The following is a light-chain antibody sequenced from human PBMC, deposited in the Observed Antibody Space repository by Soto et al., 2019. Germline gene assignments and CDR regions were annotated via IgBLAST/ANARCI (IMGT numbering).Light chain of an antibody. Sequence: EIVLTQSPGTLSLSPGERATLSCRASQSVSSSYLAWYQQKPGQAPRLVIYGASSRATGIPDRFNGSGSGAEFTLTISRLEPEDFAVYYCQQYGSSPPITFGPGTKVDIK. CDR2: GAS. CDR1: QSVSSSY. J-gene: IGKJ3*01. V-gene: IGKV3-20*01. CDR3: QQYGSSPPIT.